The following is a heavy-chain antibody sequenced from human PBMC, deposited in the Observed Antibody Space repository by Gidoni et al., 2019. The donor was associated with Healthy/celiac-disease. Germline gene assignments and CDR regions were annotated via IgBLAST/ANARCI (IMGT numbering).Heavy chain of an antibody. CDR2: INHSGST. CDR3: ARQYCSGGSCYTSRYFQH. Sequence: QVQLQQWGAGLLKPSETLSLTCAVYGGSFSGYYWSWIRQPPGKGLEWIGEINHSGSTNYNPSLKSRVTISVDTSKNQFSLKLSSVTAADTAVYYCARQYCSGGSCYTSRYFQHWGQGTLVTVSS. J-gene: IGHJ1*01. D-gene: IGHD2-15*01. CDR1: GGSFSGYY. V-gene: IGHV4-34*01.